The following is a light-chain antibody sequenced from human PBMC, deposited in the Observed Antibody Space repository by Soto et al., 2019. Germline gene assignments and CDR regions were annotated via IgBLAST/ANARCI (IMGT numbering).Light chain of an antibody. V-gene: IGLV1-51*01. CDR3: GTWDSGLSVV. CDR2: DNN. J-gene: IGLJ1*01. CDR1: SSNIGNNY. Sequence: VLTQPPSVSAAPGQKVTISCSGSSSNIGNNYVSWYQQLPGTAPKLLIYDNNKRPSGIPDRFSGSKSGTSATLGITGLQTGDEADYYCGTWDSGLSVVFGTGTKVTVL.